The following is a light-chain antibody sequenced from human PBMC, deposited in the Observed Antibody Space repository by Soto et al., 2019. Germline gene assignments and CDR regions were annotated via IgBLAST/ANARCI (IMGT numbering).Light chain of an antibody. CDR1: KLGDTY. CDR3: QAWDSSTLYV. V-gene: IGLV3-1*01. J-gene: IGLJ1*01. CDR2: QDN. Sequence: SYELTQPPSVSVSPGQTASITCSGDKLGDTYASWYQQKPGQSPVLVIYQDNQRPSGSPERFSGSNSGNTATLTISGTQAMDEADYYCQAWDSSTLYVFGTGTKLTVL.